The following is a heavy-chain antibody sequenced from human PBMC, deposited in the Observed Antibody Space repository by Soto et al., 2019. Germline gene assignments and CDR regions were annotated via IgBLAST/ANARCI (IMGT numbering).Heavy chain of an antibody. V-gene: IGHV3-11*06. CDR1: GFTFSDYY. J-gene: IGHJ5*02. CDR3: ARDLTNYDYVWGSYRSNNWFDP. Sequence: VQLVESGGGLVKPGGSLRLSCAASGFTFSDYYMSWIRQAPGKGLEWVSYISSSSSYTNYADSVKGRFTISRDNAKNSLYLQRNSLRAEDTAVYYCARDLTNYDYVWGSYRSNNWFDPWGQGTLVTVSS. D-gene: IGHD3-16*02. CDR2: ISSSSSYT.